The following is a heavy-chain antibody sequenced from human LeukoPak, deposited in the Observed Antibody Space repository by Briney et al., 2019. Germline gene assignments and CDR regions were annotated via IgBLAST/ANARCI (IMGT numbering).Heavy chain of an antibody. CDR1: GFTFSSYW. V-gene: IGHV3-7*01. CDR2: IKQDGSEK. Sequence: GGSLRLSCAASGFTFSSYWMSWVRQAPGKGLEGVANIKQDGSEKYYVDSVKGPFTISRDNAKNSLYLQMNSLRAEDTAVYYCAKNRGSGSYNDYWGQGTLVTVSS. CDR3: AKNRGSGSYNDY. J-gene: IGHJ4*02. D-gene: IGHD3-10*01.